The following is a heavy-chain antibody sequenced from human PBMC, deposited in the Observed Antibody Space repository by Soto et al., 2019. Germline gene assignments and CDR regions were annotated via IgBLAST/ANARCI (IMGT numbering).Heavy chain of an antibody. D-gene: IGHD6-6*01. CDR3: ARRSIAARHAFDI. J-gene: IGHJ3*02. Sequence: QLQLQESGPGLVKPSETLSLTCTVSGGSISSSSYYWGWIRQPPGKGLEWIGSIYYSGSTYYNPSLKVRVTISVDTSKNHFSLKLSSVTAADTAVYYCARRSIAARHAFDIWGQGTMVTVSS. CDR1: GGSISSSSYY. V-gene: IGHV4-39*01. CDR2: IYYSGST.